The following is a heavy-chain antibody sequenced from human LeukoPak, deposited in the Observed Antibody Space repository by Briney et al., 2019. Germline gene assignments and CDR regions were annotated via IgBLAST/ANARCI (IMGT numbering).Heavy chain of an antibody. CDR1: GFTFGAYA. J-gene: IGHJ4*02. CDR3: ARDQYAGYDPYYFDY. V-gene: IGHV3-49*04. Sequence: GGSLRLSCTASGFTFGAYAMTWVRQAPGKGLEWVSFIRSRTYGGTTEYAASVKGRFTISRDDSKSIAYLQMNSLKTEDTAVYYCARDQYAGYDPYYFDYWGQGTLVPSPQ. CDR2: IRSRTYGGTT. D-gene: IGHD2-2*01.